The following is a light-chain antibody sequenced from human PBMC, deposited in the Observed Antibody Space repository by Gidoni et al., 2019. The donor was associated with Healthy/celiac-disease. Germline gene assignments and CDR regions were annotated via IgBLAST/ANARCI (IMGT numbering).Light chain of an antibody. V-gene: IGKV1-39*01. CDR3: QQSYSTPCT. CDR2: AAS. Sequence: DIQMTQSPSSLSASVGDRVTITCRASQSISSYLNWYQQKPGKAPKLLIYAASSFQSGVPSRFSGSGSGTDFTLTSSSLQHEDFATYYCQQSYSTPCTFGPGTKVDIK. J-gene: IGKJ3*01. CDR1: QSISSY.